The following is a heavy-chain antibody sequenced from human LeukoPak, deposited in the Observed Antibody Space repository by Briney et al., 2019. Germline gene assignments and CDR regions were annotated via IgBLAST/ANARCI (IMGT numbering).Heavy chain of an antibody. J-gene: IGHJ6*03. CDR1: GGSISSSSYY. V-gene: IGHV4-39*07. CDR2: IYYSGST. D-gene: IGHD2-2*01. Sequence: SETLSLTCTVSGGSISSSSYYWGWIRQPPGKGLEWIGSIYYSGSTYYNPSLKSRVTISVDTSKNQFSLKLSSVTAADTAVYYCARVGYCSSTSCYYYYMDVWGKGTTVTVSS. CDR3: ARVGYCSSTSCYYYYMDV.